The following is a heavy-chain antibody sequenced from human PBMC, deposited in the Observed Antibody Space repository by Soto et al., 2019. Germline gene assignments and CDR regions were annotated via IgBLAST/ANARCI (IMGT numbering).Heavy chain of an antibody. CDR1: GYTFTSYG. CDR3: AGAALKAANGGGGGSHSCFDP. Sequence: ASVKVSCKASGYTFTSYGISWVRQAPGQGLEWMGWISGYNGNTNYAQKVQGRVTMTRDTSTSTVYMELRSLRSDDTAVYYCAGAALKAANGGGGGSHSCFDPWGQGTLVTVSS. V-gene: IGHV1-18*01. D-gene: IGHD5-12*01. J-gene: IGHJ5*02. CDR2: ISGYNGNT.